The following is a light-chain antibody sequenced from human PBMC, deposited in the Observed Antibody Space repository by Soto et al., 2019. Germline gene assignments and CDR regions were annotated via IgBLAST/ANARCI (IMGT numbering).Light chain of an antibody. V-gene: IGKV1-33*01. CDR1: QDINNY. CDR3: QHYDNLLLT. CDR2: DAS. J-gene: IGKJ4*01. Sequence: MTQSPSSLSASVGDRVTITCQASQDINNYLNWYQQKPGKAPNLLIYDASKLETGVPSRFSGSGSGTDFTFTVSSLQPEDFATYFCQHYDNLLLTFGGGTKVEL.